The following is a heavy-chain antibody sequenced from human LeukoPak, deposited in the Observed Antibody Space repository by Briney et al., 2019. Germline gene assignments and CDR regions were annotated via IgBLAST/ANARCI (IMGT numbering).Heavy chain of an antibody. J-gene: IGHJ3*02. CDR2: IKQDGSET. CDR1: GFTFSSYW. Sequence: GGSLRLSCAASGFTFSSYWMSGVRQSTGKGLEGVASIKQDGSETRYVDSMKGRFTIFRDNTKASLYPKVNSLRAEDTAVYYCARYGLGDTFDIWGQGTVVTVSS. V-gene: IGHV3-7*01. CDR3: ARYGLGDTFDI. D-gene: IGHD4-17*01.